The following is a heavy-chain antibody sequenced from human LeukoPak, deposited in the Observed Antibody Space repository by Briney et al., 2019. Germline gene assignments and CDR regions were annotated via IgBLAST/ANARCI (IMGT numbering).Heavy chain of an antibody. V-gene: IGHV3-64*01. CDR3: AREVNWRFDY. D-gene: IGHD1-1*01. CDR2: ISSNGGST. Sequence: GGSLKLSCAASGFTFSRYTMYWVRQPPGKGLEYVSAISSNGGSTYYANSVKGRFTISRDNSKNTLYLQMGSLRGEDMAVYYCAREVNWRFDYWGQGTLVTVSS. J-gene: IGHJ4*02. CDR1: GFTFSRYT.